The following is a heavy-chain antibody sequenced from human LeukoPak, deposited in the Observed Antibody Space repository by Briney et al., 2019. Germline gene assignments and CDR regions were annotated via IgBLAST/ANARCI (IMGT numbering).Heavy chain of an antibody. CDR3: ASGSLYDILIAYHS. D-gene: IGHD3-9*01. Sequence: LEASVKVSCTTSRYTFTSYGISWVRQAPGQGLEWMGWISAYNGNTNFAQKLQGRVTMTTDTSTSTAHMELRSLKSDDTAVYYCASGSLYDILIAYHSWGQGTLVTVSS. J-gene: IGHJ5*02. V-gene: IGHV1-18*01. CDR2: ISAYNGNT. CDR1: RYTFTSYG.